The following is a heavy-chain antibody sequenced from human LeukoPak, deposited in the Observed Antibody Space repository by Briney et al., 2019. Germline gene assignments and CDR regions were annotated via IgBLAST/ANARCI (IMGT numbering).Heavy chain of an antibody. Sequence: TETLSLTCSVSGGSISSYYWSWIRHPQGKGLEWIRNIYYSGSTNDNPSLKTRVTISVDTSKNQFSLQLSSVTAADTAVYYCARANTNNDAFDIWGRGTLVTVSS. D-gene: IGHD3-16*01. CDR1: GGSISSYY. CDR3: ARANTNNDAFDI. CDR2: IYYSGST. J-gene: IGHJ3*02. V-gene: IGHV4-59*01.